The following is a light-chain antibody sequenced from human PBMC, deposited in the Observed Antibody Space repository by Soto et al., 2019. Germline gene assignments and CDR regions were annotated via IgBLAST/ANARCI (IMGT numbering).Light chain of an antibody. J-gene: IGLJ1*01. CDR2: RNT. CDR1: SSTIGSNT. CDR3: ATWDDSLNGFYV. V-gene: IGLV1-44*01. Sequence: QSVLTQPPSASGTPGQRVTISCSGSSSTIGSNTVNWYQQLPGTAPKLLLYRNTQRPSGVPDRFSGSKSGTSASLAISGLRSDDEADYFCATWDDSLNGFYVFGTGTKVTVL.